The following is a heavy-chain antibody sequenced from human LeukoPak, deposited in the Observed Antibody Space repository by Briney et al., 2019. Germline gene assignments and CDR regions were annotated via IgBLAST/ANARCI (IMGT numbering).Heavy chain of an antibody. CDR2: FIPILGTA. Sequence: SVKVSCKASGYTFTSYYMHWVRQAPGQGLEWMGVFIPILGTANSTQKFHDRLTITADISTNTAYMELSSLRSEDTAVYFCAAIPVFAVVLHQEPVWGKGTTVTVSS. V-gene: IGHV1-69*10. J-gene: IGHJ6*04. CDR3: AAIPVFAVVLHQEPV. D-gene: IGHD3-3*01. CDR1: GYTFTSYY.